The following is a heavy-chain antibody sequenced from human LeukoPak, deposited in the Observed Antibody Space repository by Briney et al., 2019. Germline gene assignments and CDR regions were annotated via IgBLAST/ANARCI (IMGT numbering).Heavy chain of an antibody. CDR3: AREEGYCSTTSCSAPFDY. CDR1: GYTFTGYY. D-gene: IGHD2-2*01. J-gene: IGHJ4*02. Sequence: ASVKVSCKASGYTFTGYYMHWVRQAPGQGLEWMGWINPNSGDTNYAQKFQGRVTITRDTSTSTAYMELSRLRSDDTAVYYCAREEGYCSTTSCSAPFDYWGQGTLVTVSS. CDR2: INPNSGDT. V-gene: IGHV1-2*02.